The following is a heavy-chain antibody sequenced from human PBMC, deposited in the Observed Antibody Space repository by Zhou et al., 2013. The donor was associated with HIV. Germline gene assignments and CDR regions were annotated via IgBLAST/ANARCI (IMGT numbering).Heavy chain of an antibody. CDR1: GYKFTTYF. D-gene: IGHD1-26*01. V-gene: IGHV1-46*01. Sequence: QAQLEQSGTEVRKPGASVKISCKASGYKFTTYFMYWVRQAPGQGLEWMGIINPGSGSARSAQNFQDRLTMTRDTSTSTVYLELKNLTSEDTAVYFCRTGWDLDNYYYYYMDVWGEGTSVTVSS. CDR3: RTGWDLDNYYYYYMDV. CDR2: INPGSGSA. J-gene: IGHJ6*03.